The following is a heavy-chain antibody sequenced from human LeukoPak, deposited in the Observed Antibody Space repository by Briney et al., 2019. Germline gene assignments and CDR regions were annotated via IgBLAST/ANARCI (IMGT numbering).Heavy chain of an antibody. V-gene: IGHV4-59*01. CDR2: IHYIGST. Sequence: SETLSPTCTVSGGSISGYYWSWMRQPPGKGLEWIGYIHYIGSTNYNPSLKSRITISVDTSKNQFSLRLSSVTAADTAVYYCAKIPVVRGPNNWFDPWGQGTLVTVSS. J-gene: IGHJ5*02. CDR3: AKIPVVRGPNNWFDP. CDR1: GGSISGYY. D-gene: IGHD3-10*01.